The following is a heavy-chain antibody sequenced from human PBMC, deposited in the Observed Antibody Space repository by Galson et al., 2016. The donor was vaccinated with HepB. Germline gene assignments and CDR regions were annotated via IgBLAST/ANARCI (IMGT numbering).Heavy chain of an antibody. CDR1: GGTFSKDA. CDR3: ARERGYLRSAIFGVATEGFGMDV. V-gene: IGHV1-69*13. J-gene: IGHJ6*02. D-gene: IGHD3-3*01. CDR2: IIPGFGTP. Sequence: SLKVSCKGSGGTFSKDAITWVRQAPGQGLEWMGGIIPGFGTPNYAQKFQGRVTITADESTSTAYMEVRSLRSEDTAVYYCARERGYLRSAIFGVATEGFGMDVWGQGTTVTVSS.